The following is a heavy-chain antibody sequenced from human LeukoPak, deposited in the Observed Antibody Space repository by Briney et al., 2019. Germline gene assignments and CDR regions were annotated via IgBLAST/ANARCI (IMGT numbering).Heavy chain of an antibody. D-gene: IGHD6-13*01. Sequence: GASVKVSCKTSGYTFTAYDINWVRQAPGQGLEWMGWMKSNSGDTHFAQKFQGRVTMTRNTSISTAFMELSSLRSEDTAVYYCARGEYSSSWYPFDYWGQGSLVTVSS. CDR2: MKSNSGDT. CDR1: GYTFTAYD. V-gene: IGHV1-8*01. CDR3: ARGEYSSSWYPFDY. J-gene: IGHJ4*02.